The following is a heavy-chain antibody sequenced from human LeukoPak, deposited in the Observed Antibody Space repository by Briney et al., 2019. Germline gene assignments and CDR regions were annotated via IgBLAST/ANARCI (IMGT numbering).Heavy chain of an antibody. D-gene: IGHD1-26*01. CDR3: ASSSELPYRGFDP. J-gene: IGHJ5*02. CDR1: GYTFTGYY. Sequence: ASVKVSCKASGYTFTGYYMHWVRQAPGHGLEWMGWINPNSGGTNYAQKFQGRVTMTRDTSISTAYMELSRLRSDDTAVYYCASSSELPYRGFDPWGQGTLVTVSS. V-gene: IGHV1-2*02. CDR2: INPNSGGT.